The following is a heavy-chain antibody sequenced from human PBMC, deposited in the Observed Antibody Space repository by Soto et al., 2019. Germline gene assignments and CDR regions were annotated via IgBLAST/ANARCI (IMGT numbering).Heavy chain of an antibody. Sequence: QVQLVQSGPEVKEPGASVKVSCKASGYTFNKYPMHWVRQAPGQGLEWMGWINAANGDTGYSQKFQGRVTLTRDTSASTAYMALSSLRSEDTAVYYCARKDYYGSGIYYFDYWGQGTLVTVSS. CDR2: INAANGDT. CDR3: ARKDYYGSGIYYFDY. CDR1: GYTFNKYP. V-gene: IGHV1-3*01. D-gene: IGHD3-10*01. J-gene: IGHJ4*02.